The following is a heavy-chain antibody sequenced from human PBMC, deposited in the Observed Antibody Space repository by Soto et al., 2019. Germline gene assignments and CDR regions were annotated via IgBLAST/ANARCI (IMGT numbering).Heavy chain of an antibody. CDR3: ARENRRITIFRVVRAACDT. J-gene: IGHJ6*01. CDR2: INAGNGNT. V-gene: IGHV1-3*01. CDR1: GYPFTSYG. Sequence: ASVKVSCKASGYPFTSYGMHWVRQAPGQRLEWMGWINAGNGNTKYSQKFQGRVTITRDTSASTAYMELSSLRSEDTAVYYCARENRRITIFRVVRAACDTWVQGTTVIVPS. D-gene: IGHD3-3*01.